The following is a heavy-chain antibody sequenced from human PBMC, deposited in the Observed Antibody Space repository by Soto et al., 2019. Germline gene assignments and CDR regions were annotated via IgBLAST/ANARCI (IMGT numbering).Heavy chain of an antibody. CDR2: IYYSGST. D-gene: IGHD3-16*01. CDR3: ARQTYSYYTFDAFDI. CDR1: SGSISSGSYY. Sequence: QLQLQESGPGLVKPSETLSLTCTASSGSISSGSYYCDWIRPPPVTGLEWIGNIYYSGSTNYNPSLERRVTISVDTSKNQFSRKRSSVTAADTAVYYCARQTYSYYTFDAFDIWGQGTMVTVSS. V-gene: IGHV4-39*01. J-gene: IGHJ3*02.